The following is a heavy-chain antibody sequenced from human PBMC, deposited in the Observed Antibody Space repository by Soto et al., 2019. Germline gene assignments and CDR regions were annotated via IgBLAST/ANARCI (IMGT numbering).Heavy chain of an antibody. CDR1: GFSLSTSGVG. CDR3: SHRRGDSSSWSDRFDY. Sequence: AGPTLVNPTPGLTLTCTFSGFSLSTSGVGVGWIRQPPGKALEWLALIYWNDDKSYSPSLKSRLTITKDTSKKRVVLTMTNMDPVDTATYYCSHRRGDSSSWSDRFDYWGQGTLVTVSS. D-gene: IGHD6-13*01. CDR2: IYWNDDK. J-gene: IGHJ4*02. V-gene: IGHV2-5*01.